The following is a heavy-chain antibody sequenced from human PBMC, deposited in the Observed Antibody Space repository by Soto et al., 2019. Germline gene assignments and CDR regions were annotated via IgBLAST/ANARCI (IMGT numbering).Heavy chain of an antibody. J-gene: IGHJ4*02. CDR1: GYSISSSNW. Sequence: SETLSLTCAVSGYSISSSNWWGWIRQPPGKGLEWIGYIYYSGSTYYNPSLKSRVTMSVDTSKNQFSLRLSSVTAVDTAVYYCARMYRDSGSYTIDYWGQGTLVTASS. CDR3: ARMYRDSGSYTIDY. CDR2: IYYSGST. D-gene: IGHD1-26*01. V-gene: IGHV4-28*01.